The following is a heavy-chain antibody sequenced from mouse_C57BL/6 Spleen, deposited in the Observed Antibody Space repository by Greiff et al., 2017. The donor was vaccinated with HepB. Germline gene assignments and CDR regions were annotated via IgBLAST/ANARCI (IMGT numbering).Heavy chain of an antibody. J-gene: IGHJ3*01. Sequence: VQLQQSGPELVKPGASVKLSCKASGYTFTSYDKNWVKQRPGQGLEWIGWIYPRDGSTKYNEKFKGKATLTVDTSSSTAYMELHSLTSEDSAVYFCTYGTRFAYWGQGTLVTVSA. D-gene: IGHD1-1*01. V-gene: IGHV1-85*01. CDR1: GYTFTSYD. CDR2: IYPRDGST. CDR3: TYGTRFAY.